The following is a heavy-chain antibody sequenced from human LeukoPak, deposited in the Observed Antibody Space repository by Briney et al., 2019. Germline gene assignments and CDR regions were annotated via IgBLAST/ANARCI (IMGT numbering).Heavy chain of an antibody. D-gene: IGHD3-22*01. CDR3: AREMHSEYYYDSSGYYYSLGHYYYGMDV. J-gene: IGHJ6*02. CDR2: ISAYNGNT. V-gene: IGHV1-18*01. Sequence: GASVKVSCKASGYTFTSYGISWVRQAPGQGLEWVGWISAYNGNTNYAQKLQGRVTMTTDTSTSTAYMELRSLRSDDTAVYYCAREMHSEYYYDSSGYYYSLGHYYYGMDVWGQGTTVTVSS. CDR1: GYTFTSYG.